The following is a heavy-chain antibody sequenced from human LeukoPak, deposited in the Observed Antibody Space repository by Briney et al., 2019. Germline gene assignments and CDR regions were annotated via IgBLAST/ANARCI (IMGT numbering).Heavy chain of an antibody. Sequence: SETLSLTCAVSGGSISSGGYSGGWIRQPPGKGLEWIGYIYHSGSTYYNPSLKSRVTISVDRSKNQFSLKLSSVTAADAAVYYCAREATDLRAFDYWGQGTLVTVSS. CDR1: GGSISSGGYS. V-gene: IGHV4-30-2*01. D-gene: IGHD2-21*02. CDR2: IYHSGST. CDR3: AREATDLRAFDY. J-gene: IGHJ4*02.